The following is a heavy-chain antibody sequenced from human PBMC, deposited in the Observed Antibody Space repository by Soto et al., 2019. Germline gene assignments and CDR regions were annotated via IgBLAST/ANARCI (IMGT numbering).Heavy chain of an antibody. CDR2: MNSDGSDI. J-gene: IGHJ4*02. CDR1: GFTFGNSW. D-gene: IGHD3-10*01. V-gene: IGHV3-74*01. CDR3: ARAGNYYFEY. Sequence: EVRLVESGGGLVQPGGSLRLSCAASGFTFGNSWMHWVRQAPGKGLVWVSRMNSDGSDINYADSVKGRFTISRDNVRNTLYLQMNSLRDEDTAVYYCARAGNYYFEYWGQGTLVTVSS.